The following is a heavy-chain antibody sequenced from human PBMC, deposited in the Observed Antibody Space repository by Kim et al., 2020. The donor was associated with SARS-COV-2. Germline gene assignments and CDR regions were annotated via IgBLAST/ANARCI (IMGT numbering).Heavy chain of an antibody. Sequence: FQGRVTMTRNTSRSTAYMELSSLISEDTAVYYCARVIVVVPAAMTPYFDYWGQGTLVTVSS. CDR3: ARVIVVVPAAMTPYFDY. D-gene: IGHD2-2*01. V-gene: IGHV1-8*01. J-gene: IGHJ4*02.